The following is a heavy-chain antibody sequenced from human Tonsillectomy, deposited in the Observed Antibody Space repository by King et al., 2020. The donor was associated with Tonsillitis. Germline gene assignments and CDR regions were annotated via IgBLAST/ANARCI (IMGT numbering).Heavy chain of an antibody. Sequence: HVQLVESGGGVVQPGRSLRLSCAASGFTFSSYGMHWVRQAPGKGLEWVAVISYDGSNKYYADSVKGRFTISRDNSKNTLYLQMNSLRCEDTAVYSCAKGKHSGSYYMGDYWGQGTLVTVSS. D-gene: IGHD1-26*01. CDR1: GFTFSSYG. J-gene: IGHJ4*02. CDR2: ISYDGSNK. CDR3: AKGKHSGSYYMGDY. V-gene: IGHV3-30*18.